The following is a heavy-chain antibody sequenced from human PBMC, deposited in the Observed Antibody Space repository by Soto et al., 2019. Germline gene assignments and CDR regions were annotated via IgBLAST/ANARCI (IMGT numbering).Heavy chain of an antibody. Sequence: QITLKESGPTLVKPTQTLTLTCTFSGFSLSTSGVGVGWIRQPPGQALEWLALIYWDDDKRYSPSLKSRLTITKDTSKNQVVLTMTNLDPVDTATYYCAHRPSYCSGCSCYSGFDYWGQGTLVTVSS. CDR2: IYWDDDK. V-gene: IGHV2-5*02. CDR3: AHRPSYCSGCSCYSGFDY. D-gene: IGHD2-15*01. CDR1: GFSLSTSGVG. J-gene: IGHJ4*02.